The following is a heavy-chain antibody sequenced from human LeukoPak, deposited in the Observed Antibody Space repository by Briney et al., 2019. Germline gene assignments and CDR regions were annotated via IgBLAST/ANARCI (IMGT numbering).Heavy chain of an antibody. CDR2: ISDSGNT. CDR1: GGSISNRSYY. D-gene: IGHD3-9*01. V-gene: IGHV4-39*01. CDR3: ARGLLTGSHGIDY. Sequence: PSETLSLTCTVSGGSISNRSYYWGWIRQPPGKGLEWIGKISDSGNTYYSPSLRSRVTISIDTSKNQFSLKLSSVTATDTAVYYCARGLLTGSHGIDYWGQGTLVTVSS. J-gene: IGHJ4*02.